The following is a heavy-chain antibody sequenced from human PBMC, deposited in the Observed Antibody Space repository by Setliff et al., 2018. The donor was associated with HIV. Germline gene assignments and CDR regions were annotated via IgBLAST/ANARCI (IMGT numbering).Heavy chain of an antibody. V-gene: IGHV1-8*01. CDR3: ARSGYSSGWYDY. CDR1: GDAFNSNA. CDR2: ILGIFGTT. Sequence: ASVKVSCKTSGDAFNSNAISWVRQAPGQGLEWMGGILGIFGTTYYAQKFQGRVTMTRSTSISTAYMELSSLRSEDTAVYYCARSGYSSGWYDYWGQGTLVTVSS. D-gene: IGHD6-19*01. J-gene: IGHJ4*02.